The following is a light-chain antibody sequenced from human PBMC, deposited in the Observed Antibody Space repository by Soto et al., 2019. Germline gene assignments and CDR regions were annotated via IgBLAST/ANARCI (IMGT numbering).Light chain of an antibody. Sequence: EIVLTQSPATLSVSPGERATLSCRASQSVNSNLAWYQQKPGQAPRLLIFGSSTRATGVPARFSGSGSGTEFALTISTLQSEDLAIYYCQQYENWYTFGQGTKLEIK. CDR2: GSS. V-gene: IGKV3-15*01. J-gene: IGKJ2*01. CDR3: QQYENWYT. CDR1: QSVNSN.